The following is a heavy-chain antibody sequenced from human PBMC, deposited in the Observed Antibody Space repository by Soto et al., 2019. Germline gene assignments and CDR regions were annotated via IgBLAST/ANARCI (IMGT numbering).Heavy chain of an antibody. V-gene: IGHV4-34*01. J-gene: IGHJ6*02. CDR2: INHSGST. D-gene: IGHD3-10*01. CDR3: ARGAGTWFGATGVYGMDV. CDR1: GGSFSGYY. Sequence: PSETLSLTCAVYGGSFSGYYWSWIRQPPGKGLEWIGEINHSGSTNYNPSLKSRVTISVDTSKNQFSLKLSSVTAADTAVYYCARGAGTWFGATGVYGMDVWGQGTTVTAP.